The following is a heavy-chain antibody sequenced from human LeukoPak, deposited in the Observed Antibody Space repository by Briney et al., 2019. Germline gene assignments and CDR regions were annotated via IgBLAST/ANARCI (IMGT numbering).Heavy chain of an antibody. V-gene: IGHV4-59*01. CDR1: TDSRNTYY. CDR3: VRLRGGLLAPYFDH. D-gene: IGHD3-10*01. J-gene: IGHJ4*02. Sequence: SETLSLTCSVSTDSRNTYYWSWIRQPPGKGMEWIGHIYHSGSTAYNPSLRSGVTTSIGMSRKEFSLKLTSVTVADTAMYYCVRLRGGLLAPYFDHWGQGSLVIVSS. CDR2: IYHSGST.